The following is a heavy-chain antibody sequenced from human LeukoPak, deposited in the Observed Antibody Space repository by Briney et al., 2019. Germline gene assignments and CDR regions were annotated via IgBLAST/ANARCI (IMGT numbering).Heavy chain of an antibody. CDR2: INPSGST. V-gene: IGHV4-34*01. Sequence: PSETLSLTCAVYGESVTHYYYNWIRQPPGKGLEWIGEINPSGSTNYNPSPKSRVTISVDTSKNHFSLKLSSLTAADTAIYYCARGRGTWGQGTLVTVSS. J-gene: IGHJ5*02. D-gene: IGHD3-10*01. CDR1: GESVTHYY. CDR3: ARGRGT.